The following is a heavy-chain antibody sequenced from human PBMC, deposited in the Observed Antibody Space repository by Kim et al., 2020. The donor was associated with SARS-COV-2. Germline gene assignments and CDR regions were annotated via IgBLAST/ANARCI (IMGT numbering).Heavy chain of an antibody. CDR2: INHSGST. J-gene: IGHJ6*02. V-gene: IGHV4-34*01. Sequence: SETLSLTCAVYGGSFSGYYWSWIRQPPGKGLEWIGEINHSGSTNYNPSLKSRVTISVDTSKNQFSLKLSSVTAADTAVYYCARLSALRLLHTLQYYYYYGMDVWGQGTTVTVSS. CDR1: GGSFSGYY. D-gene: IGHD3-22*01. CDR3: ARLSALRLLHTLQYYYYYGMDV.